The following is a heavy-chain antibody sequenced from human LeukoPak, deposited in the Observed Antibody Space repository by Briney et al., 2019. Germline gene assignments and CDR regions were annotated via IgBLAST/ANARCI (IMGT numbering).Heavy chain of an antibody. Sequence: SETLSLTCTVSGGSISSYYWSWIRQPPGKGLEWIGYIYNSGSTNYNPSLKSRVTISVDTPKNQFSLKLSSVTAADTAVYYCARRLTVTTFFDYWGQGTLVTVSS. V-gene: IGHV4-59*01. J-gene: IGHJ4*02. CDR1: GGSISSYY. CDR2: IYNSGST. D-gene: IGHD4-17*01. CDR3: ARRLTVTTFFDY.